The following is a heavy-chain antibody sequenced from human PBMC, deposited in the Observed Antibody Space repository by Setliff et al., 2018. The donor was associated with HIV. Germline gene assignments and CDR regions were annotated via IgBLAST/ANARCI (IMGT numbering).Heavy chain of an antibody. CDR2: IYTSGST. CDR3: AREDYYYYVMDV. Sequence: PSETLSLTCTVSGGSISSGSYYWNWIRQPAGKGLEWIGRIYTSGSTNYNPSLKSRVTISVDTTKNQFSLKLSSMTAADTAVYYCAREDYYYYVMDVWGQGTTATAP. V-gene: IGHV4-61*02. CDR1: GGSISSGSYY. J-gene: IGHJ6*02.